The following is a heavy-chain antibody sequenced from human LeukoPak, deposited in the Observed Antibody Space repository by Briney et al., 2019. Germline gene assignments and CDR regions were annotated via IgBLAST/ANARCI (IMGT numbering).Heavy chain of an antibody. D-gene: IGHD6-13*01. V-gene: IGHV4-4*02. CDR2: IYYSGST. Sequence: SGTLSLTCAVSGGSLSSSNWWSWVRQPPGKGLEWIGSIYYSGSTYYNPSLKSRVTISVDTSKNQFSLKLSSVTAADTAVYYCARHLAAAPLDYWGQGTLVTVSS. CDR1: GGSLSSSNW. CDR3: ARHLAAAPLDY. J-gene: IGHJ4*02.